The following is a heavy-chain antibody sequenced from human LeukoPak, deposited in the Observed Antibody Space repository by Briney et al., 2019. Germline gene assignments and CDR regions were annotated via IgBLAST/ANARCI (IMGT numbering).Heavy chain of an antibody. J-gene: IGHJ6*02. CDR2: IYTSGST. Sequence: PSETLSLTCTVSGGSFSNYYWSWIRQPAGKGLEWIGRIYTSGSTNYNPSVKSRVTMSVDTSNNQFSLKLTSVTAADTAVYYCARRPPQYYGMDVWGQETTVTVSS. CDR1: GGSFSNYY. CDR3: ARRPPQYYGMDV. V-gene: IGHV4-4*07. D-gene: IGHD1-14*01.